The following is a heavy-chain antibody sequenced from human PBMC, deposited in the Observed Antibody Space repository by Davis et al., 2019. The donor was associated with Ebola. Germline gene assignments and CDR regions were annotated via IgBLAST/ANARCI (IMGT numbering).Heavy chain of an antibody. Sequence: GGSLRLSCAASGFTVSSNYMSWVRQAPGKGLEWASAISGSGGSTYYADSVKGRFTISRDNSKNTLYLQMTSLRAEDTAVYYCQRYFDWSHFDYWGQGTLVTVSS. CDR1: GFTVSSNY. V-gene: IGHV3-23*01. CDR3: QRYFDWSHFDY. CDR2: ISGSGGST. D-gene: IGHD3-9*01. J-gene: IGHJ4*02.